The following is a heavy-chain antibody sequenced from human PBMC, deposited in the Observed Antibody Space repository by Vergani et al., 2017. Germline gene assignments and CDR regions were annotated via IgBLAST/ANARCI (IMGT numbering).Heavy chain of an antibody. V-gene: IGHV3-23*01. Sequence: EVQLLESGGGLVQPGGSLRLSCAASGFTFSSYAMSWVRQVPGKGLEWVSGISGSGGNTYYANSVKGRFTISRDKSKNTLYLQMNSLRADDTAVYYCAKGVYCSSTSCHSIDYYYSYMDVWGKGTTVTVSS. D-gene: IGHD2-2*01. CDR3: AKGVYCSSTSCHSIDYYYSYMDV. J-gene: IGHJ6*03. CDR1: GFTFSSYA. CDR2: ISGSGGNT.